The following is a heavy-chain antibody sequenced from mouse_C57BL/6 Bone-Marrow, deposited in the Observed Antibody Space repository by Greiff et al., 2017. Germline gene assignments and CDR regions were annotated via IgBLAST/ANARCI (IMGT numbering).Heavy chain of an antibody. V-gene: IGHV10-3*01. Sequence: EVQLVESGGGLVQPKGSLKLSCAASGFTFNTYAMHWVRQAPGKGLEWVARIRSKSSNYATYYADSVQDSFTISRDDSQSMLYLKMNNWKTEDAAKYCCVGGGYDYGNAMDYWGQGTSVTVSS. CDR1: GFTFNTYA. D-gene: IGHD2-4*01. CDR2: IRSKSSNYAT. J-gene: IGHJ4*01. CDR3: VGGGYDYGNAMDY.